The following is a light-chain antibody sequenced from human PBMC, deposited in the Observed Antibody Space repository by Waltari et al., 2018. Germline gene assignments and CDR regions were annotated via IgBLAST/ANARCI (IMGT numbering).Light chain of an antibody. J-gene: IGLJ2*01. Sequence: QTALTQPASVSGSPGQSITISCTGSSGDVGKFDLVAWYQQYPGRSPQLIIYAVTKRPSGVSSRFSGSKSGNTAFLTISDLQPDDEAIYYCCSYAGSNNLVFGGGTKLTVL. V-gene: IGLV2-23*02. CDR1: SGDVGKFDL. CDR2: AVT. CDR3: CSYAGSNNLV.